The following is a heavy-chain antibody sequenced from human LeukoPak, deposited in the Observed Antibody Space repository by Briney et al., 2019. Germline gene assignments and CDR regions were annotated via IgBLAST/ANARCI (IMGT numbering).Heavy chain of an antibody. CDR2: INHSGST. Sequence: GSLRLSCAASGFTFSSYAMSWVRQAPGKGLEWIGEINHSGSTNYNPSLKSRVTISVDTSKNQFSLKLSSVTAADTAVYYCARGGYGDLLFSLDYWGQGTLVTVSS. J-gene: IGHJ4*02. CDR1: GFTFSSYA. D-gene: IGHD4-17*01. V-gene: IGHV4-34*01. CDR3: ARGGYGDLLFSLDY.